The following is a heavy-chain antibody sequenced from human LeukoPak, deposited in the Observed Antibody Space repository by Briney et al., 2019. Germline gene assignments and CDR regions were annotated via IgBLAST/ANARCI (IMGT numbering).Heavy chain of an antibody. D-gene: IGHD2-15*01. CDR3: ARQKSGGSCYSDY. V-gene: IGHV4-39*01. CDR1: GGSISSSSYY. CDR2: IYYSEST. J-gene: IGHJ4*02. Sequence: SETPSLTCTVSGGSISSSSYYWGWIRQPPGKGLEWIGSIYYSESTYYNPSLKSRVTISVDTSKNQFSLKLSSVTAADTAVYYCARQKSGGSCYSDYWGQGTLVTVSS.